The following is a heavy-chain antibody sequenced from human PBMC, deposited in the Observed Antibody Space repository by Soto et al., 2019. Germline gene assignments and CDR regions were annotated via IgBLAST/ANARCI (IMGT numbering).Heavy chain of an antibody. CDR3: ARIPGIAARRADVMDV. CDR2: IDWDDDK. Sequence: SGPTLVNPTQTLTLTCTFSGFSLSTSGMCVSWIRQPPGKALEWLARIDWDDDKYYSTSLKTRLTISKDTSKNQVVLTMTNMDPVDTATYYCARIPGIAARRADVMDVWGKGTTVTVSS. V-gene: IGHV2-70*11. J-gene: IGHJ6*03. CDR1: GFSLSTSGMC. D-gene: IGHD6-6*01.